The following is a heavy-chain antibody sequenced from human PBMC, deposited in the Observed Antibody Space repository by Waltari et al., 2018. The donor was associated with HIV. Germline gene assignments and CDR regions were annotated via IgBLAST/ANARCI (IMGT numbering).Heavy chain of an antibody. D-gene: IGHD6-13*01. V-gene: IGHV3-7*01. CDR1: GFTFSDHW. CDR3: ARDGVAAGIYCDK. J-gene: IGHJ4*02. CDR2: INQDGGEK. Sequence: EVQLVESGGGLVQPGGSLRLSCAASGFTFSDHWMSWVRQAPGKGLEWVANINQDGGEKNYVDSVKGRFTISRDNAKNSLYLQLNSLRAEDTAVYYCARDGVAAGIYCDKWGQGTLVTVSS.